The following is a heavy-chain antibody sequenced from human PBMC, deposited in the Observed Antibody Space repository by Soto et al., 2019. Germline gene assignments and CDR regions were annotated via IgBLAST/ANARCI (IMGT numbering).Heavy chain of an antibody. D-gene: IGHD2-8*02. CDR2: INHSGST. CDR1: GGSFSGYY. Sequence: QVQLQQWGAGLLKPSETLSLTCAVYGGSFSGYYWTWIRPPPGTGLEWIGEINHSGSTNYNPSLTSRVTISVDTSKNQFSLKLTSVTAADTAVYYCARDKITGLFDYWGQGTLVTVSS. CDR3: ARDKITGLFDY. J-gene: IGHJ4*02. V-gene: IGHV4-34*01.